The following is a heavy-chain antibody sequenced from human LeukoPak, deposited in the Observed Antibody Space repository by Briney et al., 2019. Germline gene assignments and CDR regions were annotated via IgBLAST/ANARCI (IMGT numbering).Heavy chain of an antibody. V-gene: IGHV4-34*09. J-gene: IGHJ4*02. CDR3: ARQTGYYYDSSGYYYYFDY. CDR2: IYYSGST. CDR1: GGSFSGYY. D-gene: IGHD3-22*01. Sequence: SETLSLTCAVYGGSFSGYYWSWIRQPPGKGLEWIGYIYYSGSTYYNPSLKSRVTISVDTSKNQFSLKLSSVTAADTAVYYCARQTGYYYDSSGYYYYFDYWGQGTLVTVSS.